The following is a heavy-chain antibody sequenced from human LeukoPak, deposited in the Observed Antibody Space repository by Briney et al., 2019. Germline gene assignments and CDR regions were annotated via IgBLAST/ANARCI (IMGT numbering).Heavy chain of an antibody. D-gene: IGHD3-22*01. Sequence: ASVKVSCKASGYTFTSYGITWVRQAPRQGLEWMGSISAYNGNTNYAQKLQGRVTMTTDTSTSTAYMELRSLRSDDTAVYYCATDLYYYDTGGYAPGSNWGQGTLVTVPS. CDR2: ISAYNGNT. J-gene: IGHJ4*02. CDR3: ATDLYYYDTGGYAPGSN. V-gene: IGHV1-18*01. CDR1: GYTFTSYG.